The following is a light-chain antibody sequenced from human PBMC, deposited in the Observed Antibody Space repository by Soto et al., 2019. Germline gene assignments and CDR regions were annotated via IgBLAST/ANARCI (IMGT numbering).Light chain of an antibody. CDR3: QQRSNWPPLT. V-gene: IGKV3-11*01. J-gene: IGKJ4*01. Sequence: ELVLTQSPATLSLSPGERATLSCRASQSIGSNLAWYQQKRGQAPRLLIYDASNRATGIPARFSGSGSGTDFSLTISSLEPEDFAVYYCQQRSNWPPLTFGGGTKVEIK. CDR2: DAS. CDR1: QSIGSN.